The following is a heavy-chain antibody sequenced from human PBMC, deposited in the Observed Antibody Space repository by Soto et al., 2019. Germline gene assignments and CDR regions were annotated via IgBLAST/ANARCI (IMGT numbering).Heavy chain of an antibody. CDR2: ISVKNGQT. Sequence: ASVKVSCKASGYTFTTYGINWVRQAPGQGLEWMGWISVKNGQTKYSHKFQGRVTMTTDTSTSTAYMELRSLRSDDTAVYYCARDWIAESGNEHQWFDPWGQGSLVTVSS. J-gene: IGHJ5*02. D-gene: IGHD6-13*01. CDR1: GYTFTTYG. V-gene: IGHV1-18*01. CDR3: ARDWIAESGNEHQWFDP.